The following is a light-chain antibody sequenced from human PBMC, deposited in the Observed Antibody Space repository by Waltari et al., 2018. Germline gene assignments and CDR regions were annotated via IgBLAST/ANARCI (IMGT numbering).Light chain of an antibody. Sequence: DIKMTQSPSTLSASVGDRVTITCRASQSISSWLAWYQQKPGKAPKLLIYKASTLESGVPSRFSGSRSGTEFTLTISSLQPDDFATYYCQQYHSYSLTFGGGTKVEIK. CDR1: QSISSW. V-gene: IGKV1-5*03. CDR2: KAS. J-gene: IGKJ4*01. CDR3: QQYHSYSLT.